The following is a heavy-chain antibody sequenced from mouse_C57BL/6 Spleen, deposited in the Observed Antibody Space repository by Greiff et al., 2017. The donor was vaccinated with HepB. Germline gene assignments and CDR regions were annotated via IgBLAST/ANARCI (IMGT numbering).Heavy chain of an antibody. V-gene: IGHV2-2*01. CDR3: ARNYYGSSYGYFDV. Sequence: QVQLKESGPGLVQPSQSLSITCTVSGFSLTSYGVHWVRQSPGKGLEWLGVIGSGGSTDYNAAFISRLSISKDNSKSQVFFKMNSLQADDTAIYYCARNYYGSSYGYFDVWGTGTTVTVSS. D-gene: IGHD1-1*01. CDR2: IGSGGST. J-gene: IGHJ1*03. CDR1: GFSLTSYG.